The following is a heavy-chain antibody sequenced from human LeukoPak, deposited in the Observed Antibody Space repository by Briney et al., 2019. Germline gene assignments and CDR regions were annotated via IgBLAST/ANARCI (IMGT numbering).Heavy chain of an antibody. D-gene: IGHD5-12*01. J-gene: IGHJ3*02. Sequence: GGSLRLSCSASGFTFSIYAMGWVRQGPVRGLEWVASISGSSHTTTYTDSLKGRFTISRDNSKNTLYLQINSLRDDDTALYYCGKYLQPSGFPYALDTWGQGTMVTVSS. CDR1: GFTFSIYA. CDR3: GKYLQPSGFPYALDT. CDR2: ISGSSHTT. V-gene: IGHV3-23*01.